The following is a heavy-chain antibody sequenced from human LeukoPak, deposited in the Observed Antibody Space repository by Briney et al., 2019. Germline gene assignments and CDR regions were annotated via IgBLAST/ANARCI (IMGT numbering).Heavy chain of an antibody. Sequence: GSGPTLVKPTQTLTLTCTFSGLSLSTSGVGVGWIRQPPGKALEWLALIYWNDDKRYSPSLKSRLTITKDTSKNQVVLTMTNMDPVDTATYYCAHNIVGATLDYWGQGTLVTVSS. V-gene: IGHV2-5*01. CDR1: GLSLSTSGVG. CDR3: AHNIVGATLDY. J-gene: IGHJ4*02. D-gene: IGHD1-26*01. CDR2: IYWNDDK.